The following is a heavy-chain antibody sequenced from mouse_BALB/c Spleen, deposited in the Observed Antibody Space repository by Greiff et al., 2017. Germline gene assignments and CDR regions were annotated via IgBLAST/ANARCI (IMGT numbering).Heavy chain of an antibody. CDR2: ISTYYGDA. Sequence: VQLQQSGAELVRPGVSVKISCKGSGYPFTDYAMHWVKQSHAKSLEWIGVISTYYGDASYNQKFKGKATMTVDKSSSTAYMELARLTSADSAIYDCARCYGSGYDAMDDWGQGTSVTVSS. V-gene: IGHV1S137*01. J-gene: IGHJ4*01. CDR1: GYPFTDYA. D-gene: IGHD1-1*01. CDR3: ARCYGSGYDAMDD.